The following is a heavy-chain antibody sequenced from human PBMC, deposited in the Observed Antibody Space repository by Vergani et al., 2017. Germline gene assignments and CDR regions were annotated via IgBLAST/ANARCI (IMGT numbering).Heavy chain of an antibody. D-gene: IGHD2-2*01. Sequence: EVQLLESGGGLVQPGGSLRLSCAASGFTFSSYAMSWVRQAPGKGLEWVSAISGSGGSTYYADSVKGRFTISRDNSKNTLYLQMNSLRAEDTAVYYCAKAGIVVPAAITGIRAYYYYYMDVWAKGPRSPSP. J-gene: IGHJ6*03. CDR1: GFTFSSYA. CDR2: ISGSGGST. CDR3: AKAGIVVPAAITGIRAYYYYYMDV. V-gene: IGHV3-23*01.